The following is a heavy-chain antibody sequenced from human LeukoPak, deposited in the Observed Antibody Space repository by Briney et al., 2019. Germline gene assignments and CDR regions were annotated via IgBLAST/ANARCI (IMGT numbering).Heavy chain of an antibody. J-gene: IGHJ6*03. Sequence: SETLSLTCAVSGYSISSGYYWGWIRQPPGKGLEWIGSIYHSGSTYYNPSLKSRVTISVDTSKNHFSLKLSSVTAADTAVYYCARKPNAPYYYYYMDVWGKGTTVTVSS. CDR3: ARKPNAPYYYYYMDV. D-gene: IGHD1-14*01. CDR2: IYHSGST. CDR1: GYSISSGYY. V-gene: IGHV4-38-2*01.